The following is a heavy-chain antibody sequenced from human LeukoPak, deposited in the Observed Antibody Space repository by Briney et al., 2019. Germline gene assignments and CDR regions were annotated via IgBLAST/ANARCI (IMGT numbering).Heavy chain of an antibody. CDR2: IGSSGGST. J-gene: IGHJ3*01. V-gene: IGHV3-23*01. D-gene: IGHD5-24*01. CDR1: GFNFITAA. CDR3: VKDIQLST. Sequence: GGSLRLSCAASGFNFITAAMTWVRQAPGKGLEWVSLIGSSGGSTYYADSVKGRLTISRDNFNHTLSLQMNSLKVEDTAIYYCVKDIQLSTWGLGTMVTVSS.